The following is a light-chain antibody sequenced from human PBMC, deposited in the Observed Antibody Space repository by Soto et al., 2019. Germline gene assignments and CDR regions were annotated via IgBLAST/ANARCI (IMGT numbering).Light chain of an antibody. Sequence: DIQMTQSPSTLSASVGDRVTITCRASQDIDIFLNWYHQKPGRAPNLLVYGASTLQEGVPSRFTGSGSGTDFSLTISGLQPEDFGTYYCQQSYSAPPLTFGAGTKVDNK. CDR3: QQSYSAPPLT. CDR2: GAS. V-gene: IGKV1-39*01. CDR1: QDIDIF. J-gene: IGKJ4*01.